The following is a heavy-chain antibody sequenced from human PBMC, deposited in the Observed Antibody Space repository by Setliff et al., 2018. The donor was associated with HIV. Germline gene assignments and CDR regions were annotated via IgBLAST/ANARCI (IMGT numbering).Heavy chain of an antibody. CDR2: INAGNGNT. J-gene: IGHJ6*03. CDR1: GYTFTSYA. CDR3: ARATNYYDSSNYYMDV. Sequence: ASVKVSCKASGYTFTSYAMHWVRQAPGQRLEWMGWINAGNGNTKYSQEFKGRVTITRDTSASTAYMELSSLRSEDMAVYYCARATNYYDSSNYYMDVWGKGTTVTVSS. D-gene: IGHD3-22*01. V-gene: IGHV1-3*03.